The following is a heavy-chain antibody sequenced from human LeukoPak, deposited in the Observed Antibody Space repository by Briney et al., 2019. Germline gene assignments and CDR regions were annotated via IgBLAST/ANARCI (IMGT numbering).Heavy chain of an antibody. J-gene: IGHJ4*02. CDR2: IKSKTDGGTT. V-gene: IGHV3-15*01. Sequence: GGSLRLSCAASGFTFSNAWMSWVRQAPGKGLEWVGRIKSKTDGGTTDYAAPVKGRFTISRDNSKNTLYLQMNSLKTEDTAVYYCTSWLDYYDSSGYYRSTDYWGQGTLVTVSS. CDR3: TSWLDYYDSSGYYRSTDY. CDR1: GFTFSNAW. D-gene: IGHD3-22*01.